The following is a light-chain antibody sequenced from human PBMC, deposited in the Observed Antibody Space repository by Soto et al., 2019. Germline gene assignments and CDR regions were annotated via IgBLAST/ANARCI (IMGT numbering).Light chain of an antibody. Sequence: DIVMTQSPDSLAVSLGERATINCKSSQSVLYSSNNKNYLAWYQQKPGQPPKLLIYWASTRESGVPDRFSGSGSGTDFTLTISSLQAEDVAVYYCQQYYNPPFNFGPGTKVDIK. CDR1: QSVLYSSNNKNY. V-gene: IGKV4-1*01. J-gene: IGKJ3*01. CDR3: QQYYNPPFN. CDR2: WAS.